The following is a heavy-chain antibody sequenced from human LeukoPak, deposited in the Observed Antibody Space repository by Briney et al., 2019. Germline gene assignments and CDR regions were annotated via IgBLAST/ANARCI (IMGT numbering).Heavy chain of an antibody. CDR2: MNPNSGNT. D-gene: IGHD6-13*01. V-gene: IGHV1-8*01. CDR1: GYTFTSYD. J-gene: IGHJ5*02. CDR3: ARASIAAAGTGWFDP. Sequence: ASVKVSCKASGYTFTSYDINWVRQATGQGLEWMGWMNPNSGNTGYAQKFQGRVTMTRNTPISTAYMELSSLRSEDTAVYYCARASIAAAGTGWFDPWGQGTLVTVSS.